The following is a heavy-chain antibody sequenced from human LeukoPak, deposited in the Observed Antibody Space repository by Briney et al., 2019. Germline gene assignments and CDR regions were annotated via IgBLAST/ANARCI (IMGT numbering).Heavy chain of an antibody. D-gene: IGHD1-26*01. Sequence: GGSLRLSCAGAGFDFSDYTMNWVRQSPERGLEWVSSISRSGRNIYYADSVKGRFTMSRDNAKNSFYLQMSGLRGDDTAVYYCASRVAATTWDYWGQGTLVTVST. CDR1: GFDFSDYT. CDR2: ISRSGRNI. CDR3: ASRVAATTWDY. V-gene: IGHV3-21*01. J-gene: IGHJ4*02.